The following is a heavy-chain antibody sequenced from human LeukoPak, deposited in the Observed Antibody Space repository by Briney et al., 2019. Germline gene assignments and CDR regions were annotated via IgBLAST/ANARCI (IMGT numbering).Heavy chain of an antibody. CDR3: ARYFHPHYDSSGYYLPGWFDP. J-gene: IGHJ5*02. V-gene: IGHV1-69*13. D-gene: IGHD3-22*01. Sequence: GASVKVSCKASGGTFSSYAISWVRQAPGQGLEWMGGIIPIFGTANYAQKFQGRVTITADESTSTAYMELSSLRSEDTAVYYCARYFHPHYDSSGYYLPGWFDPWGQGTLVTVSS. CDR2: IIPIFGTA. CDR1: GGTFSSYA.